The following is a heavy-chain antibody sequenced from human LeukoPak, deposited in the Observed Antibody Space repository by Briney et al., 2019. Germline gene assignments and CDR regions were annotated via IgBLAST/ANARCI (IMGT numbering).Heavy chain of an antibody. D-gene: IGHD1-26*01. CDR2: ISGSGGTT. J-gene: IGHJ4*02. Sequence: GGSLRLSCGASGFTFSSYAMSWVRQAPGKGLEWVSGISGSGGTTYYAESVKGRFTISRDNSKNPLCLQMNSLRTEDTAVYFCAAGWYSXSTEHWGQGTLVTVSS. CDR3: AAGWYSXSTEH. CDR1: GFTFSSYA. V-gene: IGHV3-23*01.